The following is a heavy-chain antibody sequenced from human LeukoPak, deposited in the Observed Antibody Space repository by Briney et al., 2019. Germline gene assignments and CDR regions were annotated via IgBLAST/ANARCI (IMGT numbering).Heavy chain of an antibody. D-gene: IGHD5-24*01. CDR1: GFTFSSYA. V-gene: IGHV3-11*04. CDR2: ISSSGSTI. CDR3: AREQAVKMGIDY. Sequence: NPGGSLRLSCAASGFTFSSYAMSWIRQAPGKGLEWVSYISSSGSTIYYADSVKGRFTISRDNAKNSLYLQMNSLRAEDTAVYYCAREQAVKMGIDYWGQGTLVTVSS. J-gene: IGHJ4*02.